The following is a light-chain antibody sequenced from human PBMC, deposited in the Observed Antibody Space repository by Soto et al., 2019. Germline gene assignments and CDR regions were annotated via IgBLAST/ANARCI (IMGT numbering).Light chain of an antibody. CDR2: DAS. J-gene: IGKJ1*01. CDR3: QQYSDSSGA. V-gene: IGKV1-5*01. CDR1: QSIGTW. Sequence: DIQMTQSPSSLSASVGYRVTITCQASQSIGTWLAWYQQKPGKAPKLLIFDASTLESGVPSRFSGSGSGTDFTLTISSLQPDDFATYYCQQYSDSSGAFGQGTKVDIK.